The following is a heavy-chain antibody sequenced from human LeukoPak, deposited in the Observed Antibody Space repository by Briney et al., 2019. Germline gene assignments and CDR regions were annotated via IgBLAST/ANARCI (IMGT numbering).Heavy chain of an antibody. V-gene: IGHV3-74*01. CDR3: ARDGIAAVDFDY. CDR2: VNGDGSST. D-gene: IGHD6-13*01. CDR1: GFTFSTYW. Sequence: GTSLRLSCAASGFTFSTYWMHWVRQAPGKGLVWVSRVNGDGSSTNYADSVKGRFTISRDNAKNTLYLQMNSLRAEDTAVYYCARDGIAAVDFDYWGQGILVTVSS. J-gene: IGHJ4*02.